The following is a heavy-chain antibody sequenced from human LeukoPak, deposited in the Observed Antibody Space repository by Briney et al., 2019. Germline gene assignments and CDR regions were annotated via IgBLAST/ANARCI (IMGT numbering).Heavy chain of an antibody. CDR3: ARHGSSSWYSTHAFDI. V-gene: IGHV5-51*01. CDR1: GYSFTSYW. CDR2: IYPGDSDT. D-gene: IGHD6-13*01. J-gene: IGHJ3*02. Sequence: GESLKISYKGSGYSFTSYWIGWVRQMPGKGLEWMGIIYPGDSDTRYSPPFQGQVTISADKSISTAYLQWSSLKASDTAMYYCARHGSSSWYSTHAFDIWGQGTMVTVSS.